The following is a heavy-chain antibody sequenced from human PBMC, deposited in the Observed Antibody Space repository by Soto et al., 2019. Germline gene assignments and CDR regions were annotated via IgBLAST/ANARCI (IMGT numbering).Heavy chain of an antibody. CDR2: ITPMSETT. Sequence: QVQLVQSGAEVKKSGSSVKVSCKAPGETFRRDVISWVRQAPGQGLEWLGGITPMSETTDYAQKFQGGVTISADKSTGTAYFELSSLTFDDTGVYYCARGVSMAGRPGFFHHWGQGSLVTVSS. D-gene: IGHD6-6*01. CDR3: ARGVSMAGRPGFFHH. J-gene: IGHJ1*01. V-gene: IGHV1-69*06. CDR1: GETFRRDV.